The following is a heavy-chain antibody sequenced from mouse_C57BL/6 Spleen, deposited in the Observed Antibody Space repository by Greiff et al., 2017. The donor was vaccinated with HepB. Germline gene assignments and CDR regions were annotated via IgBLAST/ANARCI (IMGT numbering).Heavy chain of an antibody. CDR1: GYTFTSYG. J-gene: IGHJ3*01. V-gene: IGHV1-81*01. D-gene: IGHD1-1*01. CDR2: IYPRSGNT. CDR3: ARVFIKALAY. Sequence: QVQLQQSGAELARPGASVKLSCKASGYTFTSYGISWVKQRTGQGLEWIGEIYPRSGNTYYNEKFKGKATLTADKSSSTAYMELRSLTSEDSAVYFCARVFIKALAYWGQGTLVTVSA.